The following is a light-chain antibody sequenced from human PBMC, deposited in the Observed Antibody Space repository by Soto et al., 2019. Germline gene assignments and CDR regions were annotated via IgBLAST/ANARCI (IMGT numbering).Light chain of an antibody. J-gene: IGKJ2*01. CDR1: QSISSN. CDR2: AAS. Sequence: DIQMTQSPSSLSASVGDRVTITCRASQSISSNLNWYQQKPGKAPKLLMYAASSLQSGVPSRFSGSGSGTDFTLTISSLQPEDFASYYCQQSYSTPYTFGQGTKLEIK. V-gene: IGKV1-39*01. CDR3: QQSYSTPYT.